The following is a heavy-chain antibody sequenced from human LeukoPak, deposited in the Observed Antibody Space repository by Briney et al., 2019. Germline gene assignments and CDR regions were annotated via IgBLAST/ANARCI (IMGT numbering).Heavy chain of an antibody. CDR2: MNPNSGNT. V-gene: IGHV1-8*01. J-gene: IGHJ6*03. CDR3: ARGPYSSSWYFNYYYYYMDV. CDR1: GYTFTSYD. Sequence: ASVKVSCKASGYTFTSYDINWVRQATGQGLEWMGWMNPNSGNTGYAQKFQGRVTMTRNTSISTAYMELSSLRSEDTAVYYCARGPYSSSWYFNYYYYYMDVWGKGTTVTVSS. D-gene: IGHD6-13*01.